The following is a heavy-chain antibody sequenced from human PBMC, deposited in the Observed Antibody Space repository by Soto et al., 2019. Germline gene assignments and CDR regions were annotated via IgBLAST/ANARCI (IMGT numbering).Heavy chain of an antibody. Sequence: QVQLVQSGAEVRKPGSSVKVSCEASGGSFNNYDISWLRQAPGQGLEWMGGIIPNYEAANYAQKFRGRLTITADKATNTAYLELNSLRPEDTATYFCARYWNAGTLYGAFDIWPGDNSHRL. J-gene: IGHJ3*02. V-gene: IGHV1-69*06. CDR1: GGSFNNYD. CDR2: IIPNYEAA. CDR3: ARYWNAGTLYGAFDI. D-gene: IGHD4-17*01.